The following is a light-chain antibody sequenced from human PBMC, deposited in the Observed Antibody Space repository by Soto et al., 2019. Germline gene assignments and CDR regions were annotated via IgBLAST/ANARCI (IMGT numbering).Light chain of an antibody. Sequence: EIVSTQSPATLSLSPGERATLSCRASQSVGTYLAWYQQKRGQSPRLLIYGASKRAPGIPARFSGSGSGTDFTLTINSLEPEDFAVYHCLQRSIGFTFGPGTKVEVK. CDR2: GAS. CDR3: LQRSIGFT. J-gene: IGKJ3*01. CDR1: QSVGTY. V-gene: IGKV3-11*01.